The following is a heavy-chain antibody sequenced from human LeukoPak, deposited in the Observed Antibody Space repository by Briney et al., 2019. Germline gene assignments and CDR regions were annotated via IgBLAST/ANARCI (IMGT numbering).Heavy chain of an antibody. CDR2: INPSGGST. V-gene: IGHV1-46*01. D-gene: IGHD1-26*01. Sequence: ASVKVSCKASGYTFTSYYMHLVRQAPGKGLELMGIINPSGGSTSYAQKFQGRVTMTRDMSTSTVYMELSSLRSEDTAVYYCARGRGSYFRTWFDYWGQGTLVTVSS. CDR3: ARGRGSYFRTWFDY. CDR1: GYTFTSYY. J-gene: IGHJ4*02.